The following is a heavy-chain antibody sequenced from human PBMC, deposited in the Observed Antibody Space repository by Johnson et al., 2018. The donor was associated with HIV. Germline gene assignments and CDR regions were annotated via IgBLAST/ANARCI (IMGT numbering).Heavy chain of an antibody. V-gene: IGHV3-13*01. CDR1: GFTVSSYG. CDR2: IGTRSDT. D-gene: IGHD2-15*01. Sequence: VQLVESGGGLIQPGGSLRLSCAASGFTVSSYGMHWVRQAPGKGLAWVSSIGTRSDTFYPDPVEGRFTISRENAKNSLYLQMNSLRAEETAVYYCARALCSGGSCYVGRAFDIWGQGTMVTVSS. CDR3: ARALCSGGSCYVGRAFDI. J-gene: IGHJ3*02.